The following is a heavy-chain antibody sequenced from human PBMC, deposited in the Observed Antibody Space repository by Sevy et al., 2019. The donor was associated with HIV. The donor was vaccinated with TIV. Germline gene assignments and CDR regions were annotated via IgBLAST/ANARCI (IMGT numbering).Heavy chain of an antibody. V-gene: IGHV3-48*02. D-gene: IGHD3-3*01. J-gene: IGHJ6*02. CDR3: ARGFMGADYYYGMDV. Sequence: GGSLRLSCAASRLTFSSSSVNWVRQAPGKGLAWVSYISSSSTTIYYADSVKGRFTISRDNAKNSLYLQMNSLRDEDTAVYYCARGFMGADYYYGMDVWGQGTTVTVSS. CDR2: ISSSSTTI. CDR1: RLTFSSSS.